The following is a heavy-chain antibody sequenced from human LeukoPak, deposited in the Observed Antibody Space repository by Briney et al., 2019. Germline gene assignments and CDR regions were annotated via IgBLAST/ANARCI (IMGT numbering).Heavy chain of an antibody. CDR3: AKDRGTVRGVTWDY. J-gene: IGHJ4*02. CDR2: ISAIGGTT. D-gene: IGHD3-10*01. V-gene: IGHV3-23*01. Sequence: PGGSLRLSCAASGFSFSNYAVSWVRQAPGKGLEWVSTISAIGGTTYYADSVKGRFTISRDNSKNTLSLQMNSLRAEDTAVYFCAKDRGTVRGVTWDYWGQGTLITVSS. CDR1: GFSFSNYA.